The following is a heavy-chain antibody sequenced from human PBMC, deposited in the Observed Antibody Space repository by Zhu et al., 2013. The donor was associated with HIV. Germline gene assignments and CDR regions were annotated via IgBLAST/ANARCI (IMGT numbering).Heavy chain of an antibody. CDR3: ARDGYNPIDY. D-gene: IGHD5-12*01. CDR1: GDSISSSSYY. V-gene: IGHV4-39*07. J-gene: IGHJ4*02. CDR2: IYYSGST. Sequence: VQLQESGPGLVKPSETLSLTCTVSGDSISSSSYYWGWIRQSPGKGLEWIGNIYYSGSTYYNPSLRSRVTISVDTSKNQFSLKLNSVTAADTAVYYCARDGYNPIDYWGQGTLVTVSS.